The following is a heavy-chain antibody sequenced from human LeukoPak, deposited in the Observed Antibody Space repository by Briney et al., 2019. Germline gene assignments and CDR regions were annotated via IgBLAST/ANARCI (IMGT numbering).Heavy chain of an antibody. Sequence: GGSLRLSCTASGFTFRDYTMSWVRQAPGKGREGVGFIRSNPYGGTTEYAASVKGRFTISRDDSTNIAYLQINSLKTEDTAVYYCTRGGDPSTVAGALDYWGQGTLVTVSS. V-gene: IGHV3-49*04. J-gene: IGHJ4*02. CDR2: IRSNPYGGTT. CDR3: TRGGDPSTVAGALDY. D-gene: IGHD6-19*01. CDR1: GFTFRDYT.